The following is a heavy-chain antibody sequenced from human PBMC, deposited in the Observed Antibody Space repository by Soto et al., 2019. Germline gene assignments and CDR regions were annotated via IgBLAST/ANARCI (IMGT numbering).Heavy chain of an antibody. CDR1: GGSFSGYY. CDR3: ARKRKYYDILTGYQYYFDY. CDR2: INHSGST. Sequence: PSETLSLTCAVYGGSFSGYYWSWIRQPPGKGLEWIGEINHSGSTNYNPSLKSRVTISVDTSKNQFSLKLSSVTAADTAVYYCARKRKYYDILTGYQYYFDYWGQGTLVTVSS. J-gene: IGHJ4*02. D-gene: IGHD3-9*01. V-gene: IGHV4-34*01.